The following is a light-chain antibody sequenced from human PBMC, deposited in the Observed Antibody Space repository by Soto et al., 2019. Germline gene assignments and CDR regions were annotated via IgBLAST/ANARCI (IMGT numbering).Light chain of an antibody. CDR2: WAS. CDR3: QQYYSSSLT. V-gene: IGKV4-1*01. CDR1: QSILKSSIRKNS. Sequence: DIVMTQSPDSLAVSLDERATIKCRSSQSILKSSIRKNSLAWYQQKPGQSPRLLIYWASTRDSGVPDRFSGSGSGTDFTLTISRLQAEDVAVYYCQQYYSSSLTFGGGTKVEIK. J-gene: IGKJ4*01.